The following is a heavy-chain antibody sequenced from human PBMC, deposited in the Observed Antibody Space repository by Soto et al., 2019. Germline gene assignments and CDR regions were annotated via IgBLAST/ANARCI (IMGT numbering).Heavy chain of an antibody. Sequence: GGSRRLSCAASGFTFSSYAMHWVRQAPGKGLEWVAVISYDGSNKYYADSVKGRFTISRDNSKNTLYLQMNSLRAEDTAVYYCARAHSGSYAQGAFDIWGQGTMVTVSS. J-gene: IGHJ3*02. V-gene: IGHV3-30-3*01. CDR2: ISYDGSNK. D-gene: IGHD1-26*01. CDR3: ARAHSGSYAQGAFDI. CDR1: GFTFSSYA.